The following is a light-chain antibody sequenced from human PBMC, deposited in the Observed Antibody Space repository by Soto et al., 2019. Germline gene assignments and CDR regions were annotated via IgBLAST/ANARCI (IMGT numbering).Light chain of an antibody. CDR2: RNN. V-gene: IGLV1-47*01. CDR1: SSNIGSNY. CDR3: EACDDTLNGLYV. Sequence: QSVLTQPPSASGTPGQRVSISCSGGSSNIGSNYVYWYQQLPGRAPKLLIQRNNQRPSGVPDRFSGSKSCTSAYLAIIGIRSEDAADYSYEACDDTLNGLYVFGTGTKLTVL. J-gene: IGLJ1*01.